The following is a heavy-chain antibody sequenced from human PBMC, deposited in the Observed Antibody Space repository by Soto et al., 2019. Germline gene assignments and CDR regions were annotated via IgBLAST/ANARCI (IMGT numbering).Heavy chain of an antibody. CDR2: IWRGGST. CDR3: ARDEGHCSITNCCALAY. V-gene: IGHV4-4*02. CDR1: GDSVSNNQW. Sequence: QVQLQESGPGLVKPSGTLSLTCAVSGDSVSNNQWWSWVRQPPGKGLEWIGEIWRGGSTNYNPPLRSRVTISVEFSQNQFSLRLSSVTAADTAVYYCARDEGHCSITNCCALAYWGQGILVTVSS. J-gene: IGHJ4*02. D-gene: IGHD2-2*01.